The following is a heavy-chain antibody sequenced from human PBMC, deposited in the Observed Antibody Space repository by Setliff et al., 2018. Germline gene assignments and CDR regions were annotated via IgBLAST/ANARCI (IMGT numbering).Heavy chain of an antibody. Sequence: PGGSLRLSCAASGFTLSSYGIHWVRQAPGKGLEWVAVVWYGGSNEDYADSVKGRFTISRDNAKNSLYLQMNSLRAEDTAVYYCARFLVVGTSRPYGMDVWGQGTTVTVSS. CDR3: ARFLVVGTSRPYGMDV. D-gene: IGHD2-8*02. V-gene: IGHV3-33*01. CDR1: GFTLSSYG. CDR2: VWYGGSNE. J-gene: IGHJ6*02.